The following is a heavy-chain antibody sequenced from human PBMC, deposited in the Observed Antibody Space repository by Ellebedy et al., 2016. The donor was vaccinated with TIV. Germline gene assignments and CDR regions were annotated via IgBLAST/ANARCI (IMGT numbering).Heavy chain of an antibody. J-gene: IGHJ5*02. Sequence: GESLKISCVASGFSFRSYWMSWVRQAPGKGLEWVADIRQEGDVKYYVDSVKGRFTVSRDNAQNSLHLQMNSLRVEDTAVYYCARRASYGDYAVQVNSWFDPWGQGTLVTVSS. V-gene: IGHV3-7*01. CDR1: GFSFRSYW. CDR3: ARRASYGDYAVQVNSWFDP. CDR2: IRQEGDVK. D-gene: IGHD3-16*01.